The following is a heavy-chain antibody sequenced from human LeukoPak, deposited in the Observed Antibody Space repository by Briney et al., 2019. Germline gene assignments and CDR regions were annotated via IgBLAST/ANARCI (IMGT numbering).Heavy chain of an antibody. CDR1: GYSFTSYW. CDR2: IYPGDSDT. CDR3: ARSDIDYCSGGSCYSFDY. D-gene: IGHD2-15*01. Sequence: ESLKISCKGSGYSFTSYWIGWVRQMPGKGLGWMGIIYPGDSDTRYSPSFQGQVTISADKSISTAYLQWSSLKASDNAMYYCARSDIDYCSGGSCYSFDYWGQGTLVTVSS. J-gene: IGHJ4*02. V-gene: IGHV5-51*01.